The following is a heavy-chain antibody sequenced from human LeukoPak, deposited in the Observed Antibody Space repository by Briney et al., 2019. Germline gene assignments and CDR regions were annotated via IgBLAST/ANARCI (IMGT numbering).Heavy chain of an antibody. Sequence: SGGSLRLSCAASGFTFSNYWMHWICQVPGKGLVWVSHIKYDGSATNYADSVKGRFTISRDNAKNTLYLQMNSLRAEDTAVYYCVSGSLQSGYNFDYWGQGALVTVSS. J-gene: IGHJ4*02. D-gene: IGHD3-3*01. CDR3: VSGSLQSGYNFDY. V-gene: IGHV3-74*01. CDR2: IKYDGSAT. CDR1: GFTFSNYW.